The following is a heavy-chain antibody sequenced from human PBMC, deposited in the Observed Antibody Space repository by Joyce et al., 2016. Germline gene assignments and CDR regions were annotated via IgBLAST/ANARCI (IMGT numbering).Heavy chain of an antibody. CDR1: GFSFSGYW. CDR3: VRGISARPGGPNWFDP. V-gene: IGHV3-74*01. CDR2: INTYGSST. D-gene: IGHD6-6*01. Sequence: EVQLVESGGGLVQPGGSLRLSCAASGFSFSGYWIHWVRQAPGMGLVWFSRINTYGSSTRVADSVKGRFPISRDNAKNTLYLQMNSLRAEDTAVYYCVRGISARPGGPNWFDPWGQGTLVTVSS. J-gene: IGHJ5*02.